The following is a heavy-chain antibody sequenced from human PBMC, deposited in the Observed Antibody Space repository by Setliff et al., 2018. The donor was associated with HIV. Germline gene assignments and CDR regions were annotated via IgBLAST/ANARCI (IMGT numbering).Heavy chain of an antibody. CDR3: ASFYGDYGY. Sequence: GGSLRLSCAASGFTFSDVWVNWVRQAPGRGLEWVAHIGSSNHGIHYTASVQGRFTVSRDNANNLLFLQMNNLRDEDTAVYYCASFYGDYGYWGHGTQVTVSS. D-gene: IGHD3-10*01. V-gene: IGHV3-11*03. CDR1: GFTFSDVW. J-gene: IGHJ4*01. CDR2: IGSSNHGI.